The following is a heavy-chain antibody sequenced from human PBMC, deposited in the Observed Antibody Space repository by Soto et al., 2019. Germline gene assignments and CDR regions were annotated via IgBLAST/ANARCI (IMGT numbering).Heavy chain of an antibody. J-gene: IGHJ4*02. V-gene: IGHV3-30-3*01. CDR3: ARERIAAAGTTFDY. Sequence: QVQLVESGGGVVQPGRSLRLSCAASGFTFSSYAMHWVRQAPGKGLEWVAVISYDGSNKYYADSVKGRFTISRDNSKNTLYLQMNSLRAEDTAVYYCARERIAAAGTTFDYWGQGTLVTVSS. D-gene: IGHD6-13*01. CDR2: ISYDGSNK. CDR1: GFTFSSYA.